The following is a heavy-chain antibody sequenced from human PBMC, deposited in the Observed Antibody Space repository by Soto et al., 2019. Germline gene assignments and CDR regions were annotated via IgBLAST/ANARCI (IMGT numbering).Heavy chain of an antibody. CDR2: IFYTGST. CDR1: GGSISSGDYY. Sequence: QVQLQESGPGLVMPSQTLSLTCTVSGGSISSGDYYWSWIRQPPGKGMEWIGCIFYTGSTYYTPSLKSRITMSVHTSNSQFSLKLTSVTAADTAVYSWASVTRYCAAGGCNPNWFDPWGQGTLVTVSS. D-gene: IGHD2-8*02. CDR3: ASVTRYCAAGGCNPNWFDP. V-gene: IGHV4-30-4*01. J-gene: IGHJ5*02.